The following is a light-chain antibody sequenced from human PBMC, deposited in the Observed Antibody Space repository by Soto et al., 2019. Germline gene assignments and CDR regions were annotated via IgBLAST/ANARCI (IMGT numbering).Light chain of an antibody. Sequence: QSVLTQPASVSGSLGQSITISCTGTGSDVGEYNYVSWYQQHPDKAPKLMIYEVRNRPSGVSNRFSGSKSGNTASLAIAGLQAEDEADYYSSSYSSTSTLYVFGTGTKV. CDR2: EVR. J-gene: IGLJ1*01. V-gene: IGLV2-14*01. CDR3: SSYSSTSTLYV. CDR1: GSDVGEYNY.